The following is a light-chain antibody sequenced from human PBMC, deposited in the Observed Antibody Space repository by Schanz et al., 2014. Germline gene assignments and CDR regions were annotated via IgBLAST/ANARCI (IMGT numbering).Light chain of an antibody. V-gene: IGLV1-44*01. CDR2: SND. J-gene: IGLJ1*01. CDR3: AAWDDSLDAYV. Sequence: QSVLTQPPSTSGTPGQRISISCSGGRSNIGSNSVNWYQQLPGTAPKLLIYSNDRRPSGVPDRFSGSKSGTSASLAISGLQSEDEADYYCAAWDDSLDAYVFGSGTKLTVL. CDR1: RSNIGSNS.